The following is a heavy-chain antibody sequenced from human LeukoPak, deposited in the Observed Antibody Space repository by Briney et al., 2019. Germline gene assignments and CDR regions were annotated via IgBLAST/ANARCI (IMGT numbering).Heavy chain of an antibody. CDR1: GGTFSSYT. Sequence: ASVKVSCKASGGTFSSYTISWVRQAPGQGLEWMGRIIPILGIANYAQKFQGRVTITADKSTGTAYMELSSLRSEDTAVYYCARGSTMVRGPGDYYYYGMDVWGQGTTVTVSS. CDR2: IIPILGIA. V-gene: IGHV1-69*02. D-gene: IGHD3-10*01. J-gene: IGHJ6*02. CDR3: ARGSTMVRGPGDYYYYGMDV.